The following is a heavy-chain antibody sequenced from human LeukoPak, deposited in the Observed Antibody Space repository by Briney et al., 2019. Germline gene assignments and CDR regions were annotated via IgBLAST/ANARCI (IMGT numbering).Heavy chain of an antibody. D-gene: IGHD6-19*01. CDR3: ARRRAVAGTAARYYYYIDV. V-gene: IGHV1-8*01. J-gene: IGHJ6*03. CDR1: GYTFTSYD. CDR2: MNPNSGNT. Sequence: GASVKVSCKASGYTFTSYDINWVRQATGQGLEWMGWMNPNSGNTSYAQKFQGRVTMTRNTSISTAYMELSSLRSEDTAVYYCARRRAVAGTAARYYYYIDVWGKGTTVTVSS.